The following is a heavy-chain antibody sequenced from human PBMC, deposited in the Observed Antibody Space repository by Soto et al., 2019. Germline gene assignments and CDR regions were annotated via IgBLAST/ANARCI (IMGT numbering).Heavy chain of an antibody. CDR2: IWYDGSNK. Sequence: QVQLVESGGGVVQPGRSLRLSCAASAFTFSIYGMHWVRQAPGKGLEWVAVIWYDGSNKYYADSVKGRFTISRDNSKNTRYLQMNSLRAEDTAVYYCGRGERGAGALDIGGQGTMVTVSS. CDR3: GRGERGAGALDI. CDR1: AFTFSIYG. J-gene: IGHJ3*02. V-gene: IGHV3-33*01. D-gene: IGHD1-1*01.